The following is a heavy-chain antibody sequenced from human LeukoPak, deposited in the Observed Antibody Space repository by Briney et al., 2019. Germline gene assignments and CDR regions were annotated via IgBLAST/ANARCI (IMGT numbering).Heavy chain of an antibody. J-gene: IGHJ4*02. CDR1: GFTFSSYG. CDR3: AKGGITMVRGVIAL. CDR2: IWYDGSNK. Sequence: GGSLRLSCAASGFTFSSYGMHWVRQAPGKGLEWVAVIWYDGSNKYYADSVKGRFTISRDSSKNTLYLQMNSLRAEDTAVYYCAKGGITMVRGVIALWGQGTLVTVSS. V-gene: IGHV3-33*06. D-gene: IGHD3-10*01.